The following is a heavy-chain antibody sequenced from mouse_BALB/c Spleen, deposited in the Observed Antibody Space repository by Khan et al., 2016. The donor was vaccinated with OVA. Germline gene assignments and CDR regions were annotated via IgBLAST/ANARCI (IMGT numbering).Heavy chain of an antibody. D-gene: IGHD2-14*01. CDR2: VNPNTDNI. Sequence: VQLQQSGPNLVKPGASVKISCKASGYSFTLYYMSWVKQSHGKSLEWIGRVNPNTDNINYNQEFKGKAILTVDKSSNTAYMELRSLTSEDSAVYCCAGGYDFFASWGQGTLVTVSA. V-gene: IGHV1-26*01. J-gene: IGHJ3*01. CDR1: GYSFTLYY. CDR3: AGGYDFFAS.